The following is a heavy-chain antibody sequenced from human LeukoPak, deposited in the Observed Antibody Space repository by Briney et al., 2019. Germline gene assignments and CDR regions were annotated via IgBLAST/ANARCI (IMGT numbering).Heavy chain of an antibody. CDR3: ARELHDSSGYYYPLVDP. V-gene: IGHV1/OR15-1*04. D-gene: IGHD3-22*01. J-gene: IGHJ5*02. Sequence: GASVKVSCKASGYIFTDYYMHWVRQAPGQELGWMGRINPNSGGTNYAQKFQGRVTMTRDTSISTAYMELSSLRSEDTATYYCARELHDSSGYYYPLVDPWGQGTLVTVSS. CDR1: GYIFTDYY. CDR2: INPNSGGT.